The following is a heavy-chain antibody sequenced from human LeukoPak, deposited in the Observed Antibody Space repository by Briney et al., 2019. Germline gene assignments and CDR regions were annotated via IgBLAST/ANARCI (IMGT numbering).Heavy chain of an antibody. J-gene: IGHJ4*02. D-gene: IGHD4-11*01. CDR3: ARSTVITYGPFDY. V-gene: IGHV3-64*04. CDR1: GFTFSSYA. CDR2: ISSNGGST. Sequence: PGGSLRLSCSASGFTFSSYAMHWVRQAPGKGLEYVSAISSNGGSTYYADSVKGRFTISRDNSKNTLYLQMNSLRAEDTAVYYCARSTVITYGPFDYWGQGTLVTVSS.